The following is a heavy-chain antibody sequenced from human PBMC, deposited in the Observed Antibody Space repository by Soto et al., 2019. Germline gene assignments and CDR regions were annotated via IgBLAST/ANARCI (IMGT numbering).Heavy chain of an antibody. CDR2: ISGSGGST. D-gene: IGHD3-22*01. CDR3: AKDQSFGYDSSGHDY. Sequence: GGSLRLSCAASGFTFSSCAMSWVRQAPGKGLEWVSAISGSGGSTYYADSVKGRFTISRDNSKNTLYLQMNSLRAEDTAVYYCAKDQSFGYDSSGHDYWGQGTLVTVSS. CDR1: GFTFSSCA. J-gene: IGHJ4*02. V-gene: IGHV3-23*01.